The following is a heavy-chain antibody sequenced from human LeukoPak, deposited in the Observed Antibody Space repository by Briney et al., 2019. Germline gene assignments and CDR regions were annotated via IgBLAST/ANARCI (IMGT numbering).Heavy chain of an antibody. Sequence: SETLSLTCTVSGGSISSYYWSWIRQPPGKGLEWIGYIYYSGSTNYNPSLMSRVTISVDTSKNQFSLKLSSVTAADTAVYYCAREEAGYYYWGQGTLVTVSS. D-gene: IGHD3-9*01. CDR2: IYYSGST. CDR3: AREEAGYYY. V-gene: IGHV4-59*01. J-gene: IGHJ4*02. CDR1: GGSISSYY.